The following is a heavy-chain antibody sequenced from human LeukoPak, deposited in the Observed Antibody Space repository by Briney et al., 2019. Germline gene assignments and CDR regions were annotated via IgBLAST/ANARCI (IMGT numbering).Heavy chain of an antibody. D-gene: IGHD4-23*01. J-gene: IGHJ4*02. Sequence: GGSLILSCAVSGFTFSSYWMHWVRQAPGKGLVWVSRIDRDGSRINYADSVKGRFTISRDNGKNTLFLQMNSLRAEDAAVYYCVRGNDYGGPHYWGQGTLVTVSS. CDR1: GFTFSSYW. V-gene: IGHV3-74*01. CDR3: VRGNDYGGPHY. CDR2: IDRDGSRI.